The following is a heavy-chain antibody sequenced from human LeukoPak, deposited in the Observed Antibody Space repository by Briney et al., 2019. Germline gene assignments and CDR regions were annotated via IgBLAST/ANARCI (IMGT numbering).Heavy chain of an antibody. D-gene: IGHD1-14*01. CDR2: INHSGST. CDR1: GGSPSGYY. Sequence: PSETLSLTCAVSGGSPSGYYWSWIRQPPRKGLEWMGEINHSGSTNYNPSLKSRVTISVDTSKNQFYLKLCSVTAADTAVDYCARRWNQRYYYYCLDVWGKGTTVTVSS. V-gene: IGHV4-34*01. J-gene: IGHJ6*03. CDR3: ARRWNQRYYYYCLDV.